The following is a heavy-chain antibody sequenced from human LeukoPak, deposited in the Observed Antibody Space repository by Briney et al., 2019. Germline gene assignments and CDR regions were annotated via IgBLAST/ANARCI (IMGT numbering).Heavy chain of an antibody. D-gene: IGHD3-16*01. Sequence: GRSLRLSCAASGFTFSSYGMHWVRQAPGKGLEWVAVILNDGSQEKYADSVKGRFTISRDNSKNTLFLQMNSLRAEDTAVYYCARDDALGDNAMDIWGQGTMVTVSS. CDR1: GFTFSSYG. J-gene: IGHJ3*02. CDR2: ILNDGSQE. V-gene: IGHV3-33*01. CDR3: ARDDALGDNAMDI.